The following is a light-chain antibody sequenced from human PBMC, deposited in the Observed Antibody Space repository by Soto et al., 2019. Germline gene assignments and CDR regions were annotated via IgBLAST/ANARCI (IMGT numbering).Light chain of an antibody. V-gene: IGLV2-23*02. J-gene: IGLJ1*01. CDR3: CSYAGSSTPLI. Sequence: QLVLTQPASVSGSPGQSITISCTGTSSDVRSYNLVSWYQQHPGKAPKLMIYEVSKRPSGVSNRFSGSKSGNTASLTISGLQAEDEADYYCCSYAGSSTPLIFGTGTKLTVL. CDR2: EVS. CDR1: SSDVRSYNL.